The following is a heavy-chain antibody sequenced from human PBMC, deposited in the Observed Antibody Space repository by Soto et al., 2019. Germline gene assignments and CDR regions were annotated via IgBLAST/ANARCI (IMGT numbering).Heavy chain of an antibody. J-gene: IGHJ5*02. CDR3: ARVRYSNYYRWFDP. CDR2: INHSGST. V-gene: IGHV4-34*01. CDR1: GGSFSGYY. Sequence: QVQLQQWGAGLLKPSETLSLTCAVYGGSFSGYYWSWIRQPPGKGLEWIGEINHSGSTNYNPSLKSRVTISVDTSKNQFSLKLSSVTAADTAVYSCARVRYSNYYRWFDPWGQGTLVTVSS. D-gene: IGHD4-4*01.